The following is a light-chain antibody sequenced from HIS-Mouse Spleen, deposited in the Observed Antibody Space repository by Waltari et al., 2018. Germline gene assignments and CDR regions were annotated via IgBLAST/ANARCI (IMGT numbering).Light chain of an antibody. J-gene: IGKJ4*01. V-gene: IGKV1-9*01. Sequence: DIYLTQSPSFLSASVGDRFTITCRPSQGISSYLAWYKQNQGKAPKLLIYAASTLQSGVPSSFSGSGSGTEFTLTISSLQPEEFATYYCQQLNSYPLTFGGGTKVEIK. CDR3: QQLNSYPLT. CDR2: AAS. CDR1: QGISSY.